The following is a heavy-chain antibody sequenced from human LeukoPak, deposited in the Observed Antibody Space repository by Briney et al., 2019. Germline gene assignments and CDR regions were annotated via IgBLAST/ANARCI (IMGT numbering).Heavy chain of an antibody. J-gene: IGHJ5*02. D-gene: IGHD1-14*01. V-gene: IGHV1-2*02. CDR3: AREGTPRTIVISPVWFDP. CDR2: INSNSGGT. CDR1: GYTFTGYY. Sequence: ASVKVSCKASGYTFTGYYMHWVRQAPGQGLEWMGWINSNSGGTNYAQKFRGRVTMPRDTSISTAYMELSSLRSDDTAVYYWAREGTPRTIVISPVWFDPRGQGTLVTVSS.